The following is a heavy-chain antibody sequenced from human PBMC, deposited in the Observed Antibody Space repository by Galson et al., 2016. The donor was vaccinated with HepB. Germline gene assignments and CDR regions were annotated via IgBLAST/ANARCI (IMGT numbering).Heavy chain of an antibody. Sequence: SLRLSCAASGFTFSSYGMHWVRQAPGKGLEWVAFVWYDGSNIIYGDSAKGRFTISRDNSKNTLYLKMNSLRVEDTAVYYCTRGIAVAPSGPDYWGQGTLVTVSS. CDR2: VWYDGSNI. D-gene: IGHD6-19*01. CDR1: GFTFSSYG. CDR3: TRGIAVAPSGPDY. V-gene: IGHV3-33*01. J-gene: IGHJ4*02.